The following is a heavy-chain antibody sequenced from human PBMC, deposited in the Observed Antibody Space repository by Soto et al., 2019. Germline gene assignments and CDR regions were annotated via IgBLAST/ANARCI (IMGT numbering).Heavy chain of an antibody. CDR1: GFTFTSSA. D-gene: IGHD3-3*01. CDR2: IVVGSGNT. J-gene: IGHJ6*02. Sequence: SVKVSCKASGFTFTSSAVQWVRQARGQRLEWIGRIVVGSGNTNYAQMFQEILSFTRDMSTSTAYMELISLSSEDTAVYYCVASGILDDFWSGYWPGYYYYYGMDVWGQGTTVTVSS. V-gene: IGHV1-58*01. CDR3: VASGILDDFWSGYWPGYYYYYGMDV.